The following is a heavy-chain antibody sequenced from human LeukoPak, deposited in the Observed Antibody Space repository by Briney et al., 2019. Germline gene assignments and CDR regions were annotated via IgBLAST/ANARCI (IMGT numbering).Heavy chain of an antibody. CDR2: INPDGSIR. CDR1: GLTFSTYW. V-gene: IGHV3-74*03. Sequence: TGGSLRLSCAASGLTFSTYWMHWVRQAPGKGRAWVARINPDGSIRTYANSVQGRVTISRDTAKDTLFLQMNSLRAEDTAVYYCAREARVGGALQYWGQGTPVTVSS. J-gene: IGHJ4*02. D-gene: IGHD1-26*01. CDR3: AREARVGGALQY.